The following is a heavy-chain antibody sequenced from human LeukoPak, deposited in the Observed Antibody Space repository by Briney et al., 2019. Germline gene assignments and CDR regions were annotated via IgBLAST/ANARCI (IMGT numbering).Heavy chain of an antibody. Sequence: SETLSLTCVVYGGSFSGYYWNWIRQPPGKGLEWIGEINQSGSTNYNPSLKSRVTISVDTSKNQFFLNLNPVTAAATAAYYCARGVFGRFDPWGQGTLVTVSS. D-gene: IGHD3-10*01. CDR1: GGSFSGYY. CDR2: INQSGST. CDR3: ARGVFGRFDP. J-gene: IGHJ5*02. V-gene: IGHV4-34*01.